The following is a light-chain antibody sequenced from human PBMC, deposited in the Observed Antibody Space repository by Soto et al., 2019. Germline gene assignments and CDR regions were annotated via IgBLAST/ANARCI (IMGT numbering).Light chain of an antibody. CDR3: TAWDDSLDGVV. Sequence: QSVLTQPPSTSGTPGQRVPSSCSGSSSNIGRNTVNWYQQVPGTAPKLLIYGNNQRPSGVPDRFSGSKSGTSASLAISGLQSEDEADYYCTAWDDSLDGVVFGGGTKVTVL. V-gene: IGLV1-44*01. CDR2: GNN. J-gene: IGLJ2*01. CDR1: SSNIGRNT.